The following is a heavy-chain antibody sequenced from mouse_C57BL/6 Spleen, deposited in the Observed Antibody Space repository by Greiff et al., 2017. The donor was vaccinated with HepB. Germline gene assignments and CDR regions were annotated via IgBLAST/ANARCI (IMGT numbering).Heavy chain of an antibody. V-gene: IGHV1-55*01. D-gene: IGHD1-1*01. CDR3: ARGRYYYGSSSAWFAY. Sequence: QVQLQQPGAELVKPGASVKMSCKASGYTFTSYWITWVKQRPGQGLEWIGDIYPGSGSTNYNEKFKSKATLTVDTSSSTAYMQLSSLTSEDSAVYYCARGRYYYGSSSAWFAYWGQGTLVTVSA. CDR2: IYPGSGST. CDR1: GYTFTSYW. J-gene: IGHJ3*01.